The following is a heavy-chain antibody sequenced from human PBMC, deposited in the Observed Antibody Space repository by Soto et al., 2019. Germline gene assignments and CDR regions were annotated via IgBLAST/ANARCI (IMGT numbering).Heavy chain of an antibody. CDR2: ISWNSGSI. Sequence: GGSLRLSCASSGLSFDDYAMHWARQAPGKGLEWVSGISWNSGSIGYADSVKGRFTISRDNAKNSLYLQMNSLRAEDTALYYCAKSTHKVTTDSEYYFDYWGQGT. CDR1: GLSFDDYA. CDR3: AKSTHKVTTDSEYYFDY. V-gene: IGHV3-9*01. D-gene: IGHD4-17*01. J-gene: IGHJ4*02.